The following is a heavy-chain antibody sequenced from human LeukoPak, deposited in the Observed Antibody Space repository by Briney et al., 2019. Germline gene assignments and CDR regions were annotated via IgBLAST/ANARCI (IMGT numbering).Heavy chain of an antibody. D-gene: IGHD3-10*01. V-gene: IGHV3-74*01. CDR1: GFTFSNFW. J-gene: IGHJ5*02. CDR2: INTDGSRT. CDR3: EATYYFGSGSP. Sequence: GGSLRLSCAASGFTFSNFWMHWVRQAPGKGLVGVARINTDGSRTGYADSVKGRFTISRDNAQNMLYLEMNSLRADDTAVYYCEATYYFGSGSPWGQGTLVTVSS.